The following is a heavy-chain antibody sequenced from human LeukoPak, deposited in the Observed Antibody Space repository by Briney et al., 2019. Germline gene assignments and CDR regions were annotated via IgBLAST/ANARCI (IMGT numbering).Heavy chain of an antibody. Sequence: GGSLRLSCAASGFTFSSYAMHWVRQAPGKGLEWVAVISYDGSNKYYADSVKGRFTISRDNSKNTLYLQMNSLRAEDTAVYYCARAGVKNIVVVPAANEPDYWGQGTLVTVSS. CDR3: ARAGVKNIVVVPAANEPDY. V-gene: IGHV3-30-3*01. CDR1: GFTFSSYA. J-gene: IGHJ4*02. D-gene: IGHD2-2*01. CDR2: ISYDGSNK.